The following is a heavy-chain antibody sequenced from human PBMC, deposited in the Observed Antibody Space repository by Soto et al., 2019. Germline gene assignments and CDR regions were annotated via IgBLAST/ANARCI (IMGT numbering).Heavy chain of an antibody. V-gene: IGHV3-66*01. CDR2: IYSGGDT. CDR3: ATRMTTAPY. D-gene: IGHD4-17*01. CDR1: GFAVSANY. J-gene: IGHJ4*02. Sequence: EAHLVGSGGGLVQPGGSLRLSCAASGFAVSANYLSWVRQAPGKGLEWVSLIYSGGDTDYADSVRGRFTISRDNSKNTLYLQMNSLTAEDTAVYYCATRMTTAPYWCQGALVNVSS.